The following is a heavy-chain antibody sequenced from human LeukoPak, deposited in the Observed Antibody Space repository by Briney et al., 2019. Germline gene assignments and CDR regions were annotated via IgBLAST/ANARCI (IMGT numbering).Heavy chain of an antibody. CDR1: GFTFSSYG. J-gene: IGHJ3*02. CDR3: AKPSLSPFDI. V-gene: IGHV3-30*02. CDR2: IRYDGSNK. Sequence: TGGSLRLSCAASGFTFSSYGMHWVRQAPGKGLEWVAFIRYDGSNKYYRDSVKGRFTISRDNSKSSLFLQMDSLRADDTAVYYCAKPSLSPFDIWGQGTLVTVSS.